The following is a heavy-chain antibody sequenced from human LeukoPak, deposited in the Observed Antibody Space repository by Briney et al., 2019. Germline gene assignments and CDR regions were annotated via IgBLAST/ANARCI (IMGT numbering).Heavy chain of an antibody. V-gene: IGHV4-59*08. Sequence: PGGSLRLSCAASGFTFSSYGMHWVRQAPGKGLEWIGNIFYSGNTKYGPSLNSRVTISLDTSKNQFSLKVNSVTAADTAVYYCARQPSGYYDKSGYYPYYLDYWGQGILVTVSS. CDR2: IFYSGNT. CDR3: ARQPSGYYDKSGYYPYYLDY. CDR1: GFTFSSYG. D-gene: IGHD3-22*01. J-gene: IGHJ4*02.